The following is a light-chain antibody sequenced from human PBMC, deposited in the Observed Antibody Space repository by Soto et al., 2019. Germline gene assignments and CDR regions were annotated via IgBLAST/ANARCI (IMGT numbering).Light chain of an antibody. J-gene: IGLJ2*01. CDR2: GNS. CDR3: QSYDSSRSGSV. Sequence: QAVVTQPPSVSGAPGQRVTISCTGSSSNIGAGYDVHWYQQLPGTAPKLLIYGNSNRPSGVPDRFSGSKSGTSASLAITGLQAEDEADYYCQSYDSSRSGSVFGGWTQLTVL. CDR1: SSNIGAGYD. V-gene: IGLV1-40*01.